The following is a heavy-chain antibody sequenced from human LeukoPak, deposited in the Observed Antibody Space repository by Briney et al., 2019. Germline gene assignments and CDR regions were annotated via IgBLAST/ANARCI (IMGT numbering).Heavy chain of an antibody. D-gene: IGHD2-2*01. Sequence: ETLSLTCTVSGGSVSSYYWSWIRRPPGRGLEWIAYLSHSGSSDSNPSFTSRVTTLVDTSKNQFSLKLTSVTAADTAVYYCARARYANAWYAFDIWGHGTMVTVSS. CDR2: LSHSGSS. V-gene: IGHV4-59*02. CDR1: GGSVSSYY. J-gene: IGHJ3*02. CDR3: ARARYANAWYAFDI.